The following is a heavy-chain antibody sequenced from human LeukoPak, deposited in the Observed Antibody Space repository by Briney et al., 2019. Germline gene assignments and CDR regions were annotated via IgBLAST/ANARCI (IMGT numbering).Heavy chain of an antibody. Sequence: GGSLRLSCTASGFIFSNYGMDWVRQASGKGLEWVSYIGSNIKSIDYADSVKGRFTISRDNAKNSLFLQMNSLRAEDTAVYYCARGGAARPDYWGQGTLVTISS. CDR3: ARGGAARPDY. D-gene: IGHD6-6*01. V-gene: IGHV3-48*01. CDR2: IGSNIKSI. J-gene: IGHJ4*02. CDR1: GFIFSNYG.